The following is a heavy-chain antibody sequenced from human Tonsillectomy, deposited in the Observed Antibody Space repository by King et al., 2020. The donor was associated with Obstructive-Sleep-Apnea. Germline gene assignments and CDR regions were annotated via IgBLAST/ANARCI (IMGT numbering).Heavy chain of an antibody. CDR2: IYPGDSDT. CDR1: GYSFTSYW. D-gene: IGHD4-23*01. V-gene: IGHV5-51*01. CDR3: ARLSAEYGGNDRGYWYFDL. Sequence: QLVQSGAEVKKPGESLKISCKGSGYSFTSYWIGWVRQMPGKGLEWMGIIYPGDSDTRYSPSFQGQVTISADKSISTAYLQWSSLKASDTAMYYCARLSAEYGGNDRGYWYFDLWCRGTLVTVSS. J-gene: IGHJ2*01.